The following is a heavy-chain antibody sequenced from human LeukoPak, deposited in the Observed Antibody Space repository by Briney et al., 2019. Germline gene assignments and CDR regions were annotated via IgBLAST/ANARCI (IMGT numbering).Heavy chain of an antibody. CDR2: ISEGVGNT. CDR1: GFTFTNYA. J-gene: IGHJ4*02. Sequence: PGGPLRLSCAPSGFTFTNYAMTWVRQAPGKGLEWVSGISEGVGNTYYADSVKGRFTISRDHSKNTLYLQMNSLRAEDTALYYCAKREKGTTGRFFDYWGQGTLVTVSS. D-gene: IGHD4-17*01. CDR3: AKREKGTTGRFFDY. V-gene: IGHV3-23*01.